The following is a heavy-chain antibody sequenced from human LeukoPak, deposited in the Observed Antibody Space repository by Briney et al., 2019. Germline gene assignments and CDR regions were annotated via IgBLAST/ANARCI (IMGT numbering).Heavy chain of an antibody. CDR1: GFTFSNYA. CDR3: ARDRGYSGYDGLDY. Sequence: GGSLRLSCAASGFTFSNYAMHWVRQAPGKGLEWVAVISYDGSNKYNADSVKGRFTISRDNSKNTLYLQMNSLRAKDTAVYYCARDRGYSGYDGLDYWGQGTLVTVSS. D-gene: IGHD5-12*01. J-gene: IGHJ4*02. CDR2: ISYDGSNK. V-gene: IGHV3-30-3*01.